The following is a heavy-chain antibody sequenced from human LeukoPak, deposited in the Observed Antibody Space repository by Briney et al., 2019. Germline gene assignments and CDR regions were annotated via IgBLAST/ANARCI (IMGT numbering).Heavy chain of an antibody. J-gene: IGHJ3*02. CDR3: TTVPGIAVASGAFDI. CDR2: IKSKTDGGTT. CDR1: GFTFSNAW. V-gene: IGHV3-15*01. Sequence: GGCLRLSCAASGFTFSNAWMSWVRQAPGKGLEWVGRIKSKTDGGTTDYAAPVKGRFTISRDDSKNTLYLQMNSLKTEDTAVYYCTTVPGIAVASGAFDIWGQGTMVTVSS. D-gene: IGHD6-19*01.